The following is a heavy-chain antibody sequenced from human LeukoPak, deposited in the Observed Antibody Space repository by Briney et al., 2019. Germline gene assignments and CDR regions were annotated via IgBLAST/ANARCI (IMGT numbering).Heavy chain of an antibody. V-gene: IGHV3-23*01. Sequence: AGGSLRLSCAASGFTLSRCATSWVRQAPGEGMELVSAISASGADTYYADSVKGRFTISRDTSKNTLYLQMNSLRDEDTAVYYCAKQLDSGNYYPTGDDYWGQGTLVTVSS. CDR3: AKQLDSGNYYPTGDDY. CDR2: ISASGADT. J-gene: IGHJ4*02. D-gene: IGHD3-10*01. CDR1: GFTLSRCA.